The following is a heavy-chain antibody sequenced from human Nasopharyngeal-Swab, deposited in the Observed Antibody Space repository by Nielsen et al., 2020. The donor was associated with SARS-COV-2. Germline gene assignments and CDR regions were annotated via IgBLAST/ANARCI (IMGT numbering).Heavy chain of an antibody. Sequence: GASLKISCAASGFTFSSYGINWVRQAPRQGLEWVSFISSSSTYIYYADSVKGRFTISRDNAKNSLYLQMNSLRAEDTAIYYCAREIRGSGSYQNWFDPWGQGTLVTVSS. CDR2: ISSSSTYI. D-gene: IGHD3-10*01. CDR3: AREIRGSGSYQNWFDP. CDR1: GFTFSSYG. V-gene: IGHV3-21*01. J-gene: IGHJ5*02.